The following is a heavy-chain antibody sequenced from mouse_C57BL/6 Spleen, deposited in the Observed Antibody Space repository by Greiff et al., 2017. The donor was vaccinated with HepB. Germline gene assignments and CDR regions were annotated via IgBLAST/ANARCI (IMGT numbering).Heavy chain of an antibody. CDR1: GYSFTNYL. CDR2: INPGSGGT. Sequence: QVQLKQSGAELVRPGTSVKVSCKASGYSFTNYLIEWVKQRPGQGLEWIGVINPGSGGTNYNEKFKGKATLTADKSSSTAYMQLSSLTSEDSAVYFCARDYGSSYGVDYWGQGTTLTVSS. CDR3: ARDYGSSYGVDY. V-gene: IGHV1-54*01. D-gene: IGHD1-1*01. J-gene: IGHJ2*01.